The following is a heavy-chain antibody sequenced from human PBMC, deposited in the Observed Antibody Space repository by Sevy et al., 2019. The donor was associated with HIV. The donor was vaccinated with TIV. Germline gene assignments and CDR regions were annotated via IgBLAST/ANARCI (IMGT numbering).Heavy chain of an antibody. CDR1: GFTFDDYA. V-gene: IGHV3-9*01. CDR2: ISWNSGSI. J-gene: IGHJ5*02. Sequence: GGSLRLSCAASGFTFDDYAMHWVRQAPGKGLEWVSAISWNSGSIGYADSVKGRFTISRDNAKNSLYLQMNSLRAEDTALYYCAKASSEMMGDNWFDPWGQGTLVTVSS. CDR3: AKASSEMMGDNWFDP. D-gene: IGHD3-16*01.